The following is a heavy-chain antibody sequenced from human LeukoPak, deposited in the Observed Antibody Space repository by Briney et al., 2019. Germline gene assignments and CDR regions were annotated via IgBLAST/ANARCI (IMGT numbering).Heavy chain of an antibody. CDR3: ATRPGIAVAGFDF. V-gene: IGHV1-69*04. CDR1: GGTFSSYA. D-gene: IGHD6-19*01. CDR2: VIPILGIA. J-gene: IGHJ4*02. Sequence: SVKVSCKASGGTFSSYAISWVRQAPGQGLEWMGRVIPILGIANYAQKFQGRVTITADKSTSTAYMELSSLRSEDTAVYYCATRPGIAVAGFDFWGQGTLVTVSS.